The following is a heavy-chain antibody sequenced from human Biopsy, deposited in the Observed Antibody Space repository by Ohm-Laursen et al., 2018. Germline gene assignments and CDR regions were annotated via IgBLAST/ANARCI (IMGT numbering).Heavy chain of an antibody. D-gene: IGHD3-22*01. V-gene: IGHV4-59*12. J-gene: IGHJ4*02. CDR3: AREKYDGSDYYSSPFDS. CDR1: GGSIGSDY. Sequence: GTLSLTCTVSGGSIGSDYWAWIRQSPGKGLEWIAYSHYSGSTNYNPSLRHRVTISVDTSKNQFSLKVTSVTAADTAVYYCAREKYDGSDYYSSPFDSWGQGALVTVSS. CDR2: SHYSGST.